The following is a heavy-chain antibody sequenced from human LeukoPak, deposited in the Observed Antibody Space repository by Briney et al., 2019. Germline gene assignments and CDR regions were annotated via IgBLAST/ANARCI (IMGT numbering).Heavy chain of an antibody. CDR2: IIPIFGTA. D-gene: IGHD1-26*01. V-gene: IGHV1-69*13. Sequence: ASVKVSCKASGGTFSSYAISWVRQAPGQGLEWMGGIIPIFGTANYAQKFQGRVTITADESTSTAYMELSSLRSEDTAVYYCARDLGGNYYDGFDIWGQGTMVTVSS. CDR3: ARDLGGNYYDGFDI. J-gene: IGHJ3*02. CDR1: GGTFSSYA.